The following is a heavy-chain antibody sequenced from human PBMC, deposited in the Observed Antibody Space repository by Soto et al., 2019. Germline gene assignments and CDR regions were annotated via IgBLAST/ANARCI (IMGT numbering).Heavy chain of an antibody. CDR2: ISAYNGNT. CDR3: AREILFYGMDV. D-gene: IGHD2-15*01. Sequence: QVQLVQSGAEVKKPGASVKVSCKASGYTFTSYGISWVRQAPGQGLEWMGWISAYNGNTNYAQQHQGXXTXTXXTSTSTAYMELRSLRSDDTAVDSCAREILFYGMDVWGQGTTVIVSS. J-gene: IGHJ6*02. V-gene: IGHV1-18*01. CDR1: GYTFTSYG.